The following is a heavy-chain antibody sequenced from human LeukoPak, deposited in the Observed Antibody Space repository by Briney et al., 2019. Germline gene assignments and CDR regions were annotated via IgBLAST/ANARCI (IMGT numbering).Heavy chain of an antibody. CDR3: ARDVGYSGRYFDY. Sequence: PGGSLRLSCAASGFTVSSNYMSWVRQAPGKGLEWVSVIYSGGSTYYADSVKGRFTISRDNAKNSLYLQMNSLRAEDTAVYYCARDVGYSGRYFDYWGQGTLVTVSS. CDR2: IYSGGST. D-gene: IGHD5-12*01. CDR1: GFTVSSNY. V-gene: IGHV3-53*01. J-gene: IGHJ4*02.